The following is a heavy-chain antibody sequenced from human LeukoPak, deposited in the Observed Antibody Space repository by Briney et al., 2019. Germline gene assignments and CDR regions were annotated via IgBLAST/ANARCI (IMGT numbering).Heavy chain of an antibody. CDR2: ISYDGSNK. Sequence: GGSLRLSCAAAGFTFSSYGMHWVRQAPGKGRGWVAVISYDGSNKYYADSVKGRFTISRDNSKNTLYLQMNSLRAEDTAVYYCAKKVLWFGDTKYYGMDVWGKGTTVTVSS. CDR1: GFTFSSYG. V-gene: IGHV3-30*18. D-gene: IGHD3-10*01. J-gene: IGHJ6*04. CDR3: AKKVLWFGDTKYYGMDV.